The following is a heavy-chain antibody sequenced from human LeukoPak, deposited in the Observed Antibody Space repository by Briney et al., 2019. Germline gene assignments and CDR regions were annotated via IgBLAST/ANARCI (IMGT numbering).Heavy chain of an antibody. J-gene: IGHJ4*02. D-gene: IGHD2-15*01. Sequence: SETLSLTCAVYGGSFSGYYWSWIRQPPGKGLEWIGEINHSGSTNYNPSLKSRVTISVDTSKNQFSLKLSSVTAADTAVYYCARVGSVVVAAKYYFDYRGQGTLVTVSS. CDR3: ARVGSVVVAAKYYFDY. CDR1: GGSFSGYY. CDR2: INHSGST. V-gene: IGHV4-34*01.